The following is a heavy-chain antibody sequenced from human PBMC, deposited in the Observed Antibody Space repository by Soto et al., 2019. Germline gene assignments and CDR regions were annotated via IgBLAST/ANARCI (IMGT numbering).Heavy chain of an antibody. D-gene: IGHD3-3*01. CDR1: GFTFSDFY. Sequence: GGSLRLSCAASGFTFSDFYMSWIRQAPGKGLEWVSYISSSGSHTPYADSVKGRFTISRDNAKNSVYLQMNSLRAEDTAVYYCARDGSEGYYDFWSGYYPKGGYYYYGMDVWGQGTTVTVSS. J-gene: IGHJ6*02. CDR3: ARDGSEGYYDFWSGYYPKGGYYYYGMDV. CDR2: ISSSGSHT. V-gene: IGHV3-11*06.